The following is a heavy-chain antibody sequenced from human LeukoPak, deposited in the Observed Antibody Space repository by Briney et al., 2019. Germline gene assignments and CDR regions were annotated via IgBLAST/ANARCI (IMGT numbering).Heavy chain of an antibody. CDR2: FYYSGST. V-gene: IGHV4-39*07. CDR1: GGSISSSSYY. Sequence: SETLSLTCTVSGGSISSSSYYWGWIRQPPGKGLEWIGSFYYSGSTYYNPSLKSRATISVDTSKNQFSLKLNSVTAADTAVYYCARAALRTPLTYFDYWGQGTLVTVSS. D-gene: IGHD5-12*01. CDR3: ARAALRTPLTYFDY. J-gene: IGHJ4*02.